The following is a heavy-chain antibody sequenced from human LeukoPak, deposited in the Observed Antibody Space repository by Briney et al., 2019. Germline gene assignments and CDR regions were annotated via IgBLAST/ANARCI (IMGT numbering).Heavy chain of an antibody. CDR2: ISYDGSNK. Sequence: GRSLRLSCAASGFTFSSYAMHWVRQAPGKGLEWVAVISYDGSNKYYADSVKGRFTISRDNSKNTLYLQMNSLRAEDTAVYYCASPGYSYGTGSDYWGQGTLVTVSS. CDR3: ASPGYSYGTGSDY. J-gene: IGHJ4*02. V-gene: IGHV3-30-3*01. CDR1: GFTFSSYA. D-gene: IGHD5-18*01.